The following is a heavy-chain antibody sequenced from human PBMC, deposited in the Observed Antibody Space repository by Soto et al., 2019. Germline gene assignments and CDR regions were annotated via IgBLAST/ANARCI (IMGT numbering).Heavy chain of an antibody. J-gene: IGHJ4*02. CDR2: IYHSGST. D-gene: IGHD5-12*01. Sequence: SETLSLTCTVSGGSISSYSWSWIRQPPGKGLEWIGYIYHSGSTYYNPSLKSRVTISVDRSKNQFSLKLSSVTAADTAVYYCAAGGGLPRYYWGQGTLVTVSS. CDR1: GGSISSYS. CDR3: AAGGGLPRYY. V-gene: IGHV4-59*04.